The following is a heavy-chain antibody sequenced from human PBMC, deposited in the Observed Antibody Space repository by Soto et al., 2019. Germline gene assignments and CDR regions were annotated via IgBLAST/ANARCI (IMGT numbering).Heavy chain of an antibody. CDR1: GGSISSSNW. D-gene: IGHD3-22*01. Sequence: QVQLQESGPGLVKPSGTLSLTCAVSGGSISSSNWWSWVRQPPGKGLEWIGEIYHSGSTNYNPSLKSRVTKSVVKSKTQLSLMLSSVSVSDTAAYYCSMVFTSETNWFDPWCRGTLVSVSS. CDR3: SMVFTSETNWFDP. CDR2: IYHSGST. V-gene: IGHV4-4*02. J-gene: IGHJ5*02.